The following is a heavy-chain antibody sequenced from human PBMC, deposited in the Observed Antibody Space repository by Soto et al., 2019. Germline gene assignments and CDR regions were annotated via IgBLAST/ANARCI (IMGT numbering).Heavy chain of an antibody. J-gene: IGHJ4*02. D-gene: IGHD4-4*01. V-gene: IGHV1-46*01. CDR1: GYTFTSYY. Sequence: ASVKVSCKASGYTFTSYYMHWVRQAPGQGLEWMGRINPSGGSTSYAQKFQGRVTMTRDTSTSTVYMELSSLRSEDTAVYYCARDSGNYAFFDYWGQGTLVTVYS. CDR3: ARDSGNYAFFDY. CDR2: INPSGGST.